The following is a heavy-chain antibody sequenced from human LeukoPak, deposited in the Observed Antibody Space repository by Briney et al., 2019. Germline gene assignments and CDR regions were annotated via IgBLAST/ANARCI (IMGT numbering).Heavy chain of an antibody. J-gene: IGHJ4*02. V-gene: IGHV3-23*01. CDR2: ISGSGGST. CDR1: GFTFSSYA. D-gene: IGHD2-15*01. Sequence: GRSLRLSCAASGFTFSSYAMSWVRQAPGKGLEWVSAISGSGGSTYYADSVKGRFTISRDNSKNTLYLQMNSLRAEDTAVYYCASGPELYYFGYWGQGTLVTVPS. CDR3: ASGPELYYFGY.